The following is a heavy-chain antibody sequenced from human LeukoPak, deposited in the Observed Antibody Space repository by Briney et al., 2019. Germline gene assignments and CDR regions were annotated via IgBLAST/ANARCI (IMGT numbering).Heavy chain of an antibody. Sequence: SETLSLTCTVSGGSISSNTYYWGWIRQPPGKGLEWIGSIYYSGSTYYNPSLKSRVTISVDTSKNQFSLKLSSVTAADTAVYYCARGGGGYPFDYWGQGTLVTVSS. CDR1: GGSISSNTYY. J-gene: IGHJ4*02. D-gene: IGHD5-24*01. CDR3: ARGGGGYPFDY. V-gene: IGHV4-39*01. CDR2: IYYSGST.